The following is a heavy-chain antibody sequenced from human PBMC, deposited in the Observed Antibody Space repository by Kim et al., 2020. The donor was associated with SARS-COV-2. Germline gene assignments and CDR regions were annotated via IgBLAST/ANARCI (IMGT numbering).Heavy chain of an antibody. J-gene: IGHJ4*02. CDR1: GGFISPSY. Sequence: SETLSLTCTVSGGFISPSYWSWIRQPPGKGLEWIGYIYYSGCTDYNPSLKSRVTISVDTSNNQFSLKLSSVTAADMAMYYCARGRPDVDSWGQGTLVTVSS. CDR2: IYYSGCT. D-gene: IGHD6-6*01. V-gene: IGHV4-59*01. CDR3: ARGRPDVDS.